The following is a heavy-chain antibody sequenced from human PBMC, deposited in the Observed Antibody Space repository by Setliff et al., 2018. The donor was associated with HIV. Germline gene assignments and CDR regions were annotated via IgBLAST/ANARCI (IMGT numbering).Heavy chain of an antibody. CDR3: TTLSGSLQY. Sequence: GSLRLSCAASGFIFSGAAMHWVRQTSGKGLEWVGRIRTNAKGYATEYAASVKGRFIISRDDSKSTAYLQMSSLQTEDTAVYYCTTLSGSLQYWGQGTQVTVSS. J-gene: IGHJ1*01. D-gene: IGHD1-26*01. CDR1: GFIFSGAA. V-gene: IGHV3-73*01. CDR2: IRTNAKGYAT.